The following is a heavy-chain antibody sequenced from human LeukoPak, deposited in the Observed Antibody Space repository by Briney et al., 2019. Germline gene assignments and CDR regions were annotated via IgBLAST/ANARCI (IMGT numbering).Heavy chain of an antibody. CDR1: GFIFTGYF. J-gene: IGHJ6*02. Sequence: GGSLRLSCAASGFIFTGYFMSWVRQAPGKGLEWVASIKHDGSEKYYVDSVRGRFTISRDNTKNLLYLQMSSLRAEDTAVYYCAREGYCSSTSCNGMDVWGQGTTVTVSS. D-gene: IGHD2-2*01. CDR3: AREGYCSSTSCNGMDV. CDR2: IKHDGSEK. V-gene: IGHV3-7*01.